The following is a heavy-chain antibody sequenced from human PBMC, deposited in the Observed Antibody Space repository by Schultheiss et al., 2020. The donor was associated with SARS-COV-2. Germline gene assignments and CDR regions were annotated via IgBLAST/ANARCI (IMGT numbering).Heavy chain of an antibody. D-gene: IGHD5-12*01. CDR3: TTWMENHYGMDV. J-gene: IGHJ6*02. V-gene: IGHV3-73*01. CDR2: IRSKANSYAT. CDR1: GFTFSGSA. Sequence: GGSLRLSCAASGFTFSGSAMHWVRQASGKGLEWVGRIRSKANSYATAYAASVKGRFTISRDDSKNTLYLQMNSLKTEDTAVYYCTTWMENHYGMDVWGQGTTVTVSS.